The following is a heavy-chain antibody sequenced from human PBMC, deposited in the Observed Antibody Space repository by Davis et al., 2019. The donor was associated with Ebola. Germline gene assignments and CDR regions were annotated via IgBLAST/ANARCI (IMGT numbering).Heavy chain of an antibody. Sequence: MPSETLFLTCTVSGGSINSGGKYWNWIRQHPGKGLEWIGYIYYSGSTNYNPSLKSRVTISVDTSKNQFSLKLSSVTAADTAVYYCARVTYYDFWSGPNWFDPWGQGTLVTVSS. D-gene: IGHD3-3*01. J-gene: IGHJ5*02. CDR1: GGSINSGGKY. CDR2: IYYSGST. V-gene: IGHV4-61*08. CDR3: ARVTYYDFWSGPNWFDP.